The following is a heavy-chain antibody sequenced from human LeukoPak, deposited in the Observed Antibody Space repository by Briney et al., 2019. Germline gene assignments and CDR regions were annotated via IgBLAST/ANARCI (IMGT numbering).Heavy chain of an antibody. D-gene: IGHD4-17*01. J-gene: IGHJ3*02. V-gene: IGHV4-59*01. CDR2: MDNSGST. Sequence: SETLPLTCTVSGGSISSYYWNWLRQPPGKGLQWIGYMDNSGSTNYNPSLKSRVTISADTSKNQFSLRLSSVTAADTAVYYCATWVTVIYAFNMWGQGTMVTVSS. CDR3: ATWVTVIYAFNM. CDR1: GGSISSYY.